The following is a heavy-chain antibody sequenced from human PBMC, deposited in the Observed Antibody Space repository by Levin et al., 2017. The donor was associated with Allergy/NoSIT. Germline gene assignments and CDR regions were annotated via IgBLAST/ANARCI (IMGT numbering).Heavy chain of an antibody. CDR1: GFTVSSNY. D-gene: IGHD3-3*01. J-gene: IGHJ5*02. Sequence: GGSLRLSCAASGFTVSSNYMSWVRQAPGKGLEWVSVIYSGGSTYYADSVKGRFTISRDNSKNTLYLQMNSLRAEDTAVYYCATAIFGVVGGWFDPWGQGTLVTVSS. CDR2: IYSGGST. V-gene: IGHV3-66*01. CDR3: ATAIFGVVGGWFDP.